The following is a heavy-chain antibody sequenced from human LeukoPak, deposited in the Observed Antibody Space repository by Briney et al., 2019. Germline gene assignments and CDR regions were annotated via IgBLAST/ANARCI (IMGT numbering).Heavy chain of an antibody. Sequence: SETLSLTCTVSGGSISSYYWSWIRQPAGKGLEWIGRIYTSGSTNYNPSLKSRVTMSVDTSKNQFSLKLSSVTAADTAVYYCARGFLDCSSTSCYTPYFDYWGQGTLVTVSS. V-gene: IGHV4-4*07. CDR3: ARGFLDCSSTSCYTPYFDY. CDR2: IYTSGST. D-gene: IGHD2-2*02. CDR1: GGSISSYY. J-gene: IGHJ4*02.